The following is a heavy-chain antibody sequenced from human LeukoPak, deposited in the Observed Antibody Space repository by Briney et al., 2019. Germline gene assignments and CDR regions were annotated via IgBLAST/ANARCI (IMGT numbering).Heavy chain of an antibody. J-gene: IGHJ4*02. Sequence: ASVKVSCKASGYTFTSYGISWVRQAPGQGFEWMGWISAYNGNTNYAQKLQGRVTMTTDTSTSTAYMELRSLRSDDTAVYYCARGRDRVGATNPVYWGQGTLVTVSS. CDR3: ARGRDRVGATNPVY. CDR2: ISAYNGNT. CDR1: GYTFTSYG. D-gene: IGHD1-26*01. V-gene: IGHV1-18*01.